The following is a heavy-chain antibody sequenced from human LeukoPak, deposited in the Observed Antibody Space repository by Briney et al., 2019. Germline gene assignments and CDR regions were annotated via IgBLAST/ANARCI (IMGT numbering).Heavy chain of an antibody. CDR1: GFTFSSYA. D-gene: IGHD6-13*01. J-gene: IGHJ6*02. V-gene: IGHV3-23*01. Sequence: GGSLSLSCAAFGFTFSSYAMSWVRQAPGKGLEWVSAISRSGGTTYYADSVKGRFSISRDHSKNTLYLQMNSQRAEDTAVYDCAKGGSWSPEWDYYVMDVWRQGTTVSVSS. CDR2: ISRSGGTT. CDR3: AKGGSWSPEWDYYVMDV.